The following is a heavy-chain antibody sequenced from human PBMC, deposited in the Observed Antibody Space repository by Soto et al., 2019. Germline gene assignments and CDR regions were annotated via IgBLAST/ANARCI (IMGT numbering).Heavy chain of an antibody. CDR3: AKDLGRGPYYDFWSGPFDY. CDR2: ISYDGSNK. CDR1: GFTFSSYG. V-gene: IGHV3-30*18. Sequence: GGSLRLSCAASGFTFSSYGMHWVRQAPGKGLEWVAVISYDGSNKYYADSVKGRFTISRDNSKNTLYLQMNSLRAEDTAVYYCAKDLGRGPYYDFWSGPFDYWGQGTLLTVSS. D-gene: IGHD3-3*01. J-gene: IGHJ4*02.